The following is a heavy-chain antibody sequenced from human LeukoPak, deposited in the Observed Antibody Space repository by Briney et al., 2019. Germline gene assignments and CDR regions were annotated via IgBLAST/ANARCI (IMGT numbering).Heavy chain of an antibody. CDR3: ARDGRKTTAVDGDFDY. V-gene: IGHV3-48*03. Sequence: GGSLRLSCAASGFTFSSYDMHWVRQATGKGLEWVSFISTSGDTRDYLDSVRGRFTISRDDATNSLYLQMNNLRVEDTGVYYCARDGRKTTAVDGDFDYWGQGTLVTVSS. J-gene: IGHJ4*02. CDR1: GFTFSSYD. D-gene: IGHD2-21*01. CDR2: ISTSGDTR.